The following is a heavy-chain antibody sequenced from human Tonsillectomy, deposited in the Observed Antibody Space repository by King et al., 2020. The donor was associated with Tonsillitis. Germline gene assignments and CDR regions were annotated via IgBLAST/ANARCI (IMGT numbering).Heavy chain of an antibody. CDR3: AREMNYYDISGYSLFDY. CDR2: IYYTGST. CDR1: GGSISSSGYY. Sequence: LQLQESGPGLVKPSETLSLTCTVSGGSISSSGYYWGWIRQPPGKGLEWIGSIYYTGSTYYKPSLKSRVTISVDTSKNQFSLKLSSVTAADTAVYFCAREMNYYDISGYSLFDYWGQGTLVTVSS. D-gene: IGHD3-22*01. V-gene: IGHV4-39*07. J-gene: IGHJ4*02.